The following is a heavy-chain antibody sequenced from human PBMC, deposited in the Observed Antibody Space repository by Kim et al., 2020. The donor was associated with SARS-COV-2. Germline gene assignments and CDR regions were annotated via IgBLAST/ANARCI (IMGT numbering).Heavy chain of an antibody. J-gene: IGHJ5*02. CDR1: GFTFSSYA. CDR3: AGGGGYYLSWFDP. D-gene: IGHD3-22*01. V-gene: IGHV3-30*04. CDR2: ISYDGSNK. Sequence: GGSLRLSCAASGFTFSSYAMHWVRQAPGKGLEWVAVISYDGSNKYYADSVKGRFTISRDNSKNTLYLQMNSLRAEDTAVYYCAGGGGYYLSWFDPWGQGTLVTVSS.